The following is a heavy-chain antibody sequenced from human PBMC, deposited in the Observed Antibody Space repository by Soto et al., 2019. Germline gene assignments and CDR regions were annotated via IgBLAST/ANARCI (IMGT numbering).Heavy chain of an antibody. V-gene: IGHV3-13*05. CDR2: LGAARDP. CDR1: GFSFRDHD. J-gene: IGHJ6*02. D-gene: IGHD1-26*01. CDR3: ARAYLGRLPRRADYYYAMDV. Sequence: EVQLVESGGGSVQPGESLRLSCAASGFSFRDHDMHWVRQRKGKGLEWVSALGAARDPYYVGSVKGRFSVSRDNAQNSLFLQMNNLSVDDTAVYFCARAYLGRLPRRADYYYAMDVWGRGTTVTVSS.